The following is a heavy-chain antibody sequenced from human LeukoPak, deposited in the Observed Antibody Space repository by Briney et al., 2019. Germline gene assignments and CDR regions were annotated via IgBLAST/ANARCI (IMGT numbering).Heavy chain of an antibody. D-gene: IGHD1-26*01. J-gene: IGHJ4*02. Sequence: TSETLSLTCTVSGGSISSYYWSWIRQPTGKGLEWIGYIYYSGSTNYNPSLKSRVTISVDTSKNQFSLKLSSVTAADTAVYYCARVPPSGSYLYYFDYWGQGTLVTVSS. CDR1: GGSISSYY. CDR3: ARVPPSGSYLYYFDY. V-gene: IGHV4-59*01. CDR2: IYYSGST.